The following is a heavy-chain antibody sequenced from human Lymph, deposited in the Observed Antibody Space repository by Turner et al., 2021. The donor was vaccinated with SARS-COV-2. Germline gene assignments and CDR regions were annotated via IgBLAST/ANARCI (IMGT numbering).Heavy chain of an antibody. J-gene: IGHJ5*02. D-gene: IGHD2-21*02. CDR2: IYYRGST. CDR3: ARETVNNWVDP. CDR1: GGSMKINY. Sequence: QVQLQESGPRLVKPLETLSLPCTFSGGSMKINYWSWIRQPPVKRLEWIGYIYYRGSTNYNPSLESRVTISVDTSRNQFSLNLTSVTAADTAIYSCARETVNNWVDPWGQGTLVTVSS. V-gene: IGHV4-59*01.